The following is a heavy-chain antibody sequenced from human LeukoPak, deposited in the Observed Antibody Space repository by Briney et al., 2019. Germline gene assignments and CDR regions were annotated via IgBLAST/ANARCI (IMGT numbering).Heavy chain of an antibody. V-gene: IGHV3-23*01. CDR3: AKDRDIVVVPAAVRDY. CDR2: ISGSGGST. Sequence: GGSLKLSCAASGFTFSSYAMSWVRQAPGKGLEWVSAISGSGGSTYYADSVKGRFTISRDNSKNTLYPQMNSLRAEDTAVYYCAKDRDIVVVPAAVRDYWGQGTLVTVSS. J-gene: IGHJ4*02. CDR1: GFTFSSYA. D-gene: IGHD2-2*01.